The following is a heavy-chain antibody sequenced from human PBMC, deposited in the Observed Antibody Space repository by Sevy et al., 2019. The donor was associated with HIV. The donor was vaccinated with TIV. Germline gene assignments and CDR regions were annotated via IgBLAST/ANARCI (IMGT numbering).Heavy chain of an antibody. CDR2: IWYDGSNN. V-gene: IGHV3-33*08. J-gene: IGHJ4*02. Sequence: GGSLRLSCTASGLTFSSYSMNWVRQAPGKGLEWVAVIWYDGSNNYYADSVKGRFTISRDNSKNTLYLQMNSLRAEDTAVYYCPRQYSSGWYFDYWGQGTLVTVSS. CDR1: GLTFSSYS. D-gene: IGHD6-19*01. CDR3: PRQYSSGWYFDY.